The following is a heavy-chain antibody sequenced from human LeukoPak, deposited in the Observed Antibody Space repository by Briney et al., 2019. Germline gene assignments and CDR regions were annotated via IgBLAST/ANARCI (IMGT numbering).Heavy chain of an antibody. D-gene: IGHD3-10*01. CDR2: IYSNGNT. Sequence: SETLSLTCTVSGDSISIGAYYWSWIRQPAGKGLEWIGRIYSNGNTNYKPSLKSRVTISLDTSKRQFSLQLTSATAADTAMYYCARDSVSWFGFDSWGQGTLVTVSS. CDR1: GDSISIGAYY. V-gene: IGHV4-61*02. J-gene: IGHJ5*01. CDR3: ARDSVSWFGFDS.